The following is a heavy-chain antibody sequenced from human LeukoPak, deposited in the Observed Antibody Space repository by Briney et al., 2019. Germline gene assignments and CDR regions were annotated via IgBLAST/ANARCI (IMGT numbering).Heavy chain of an antibody. D-gene: IGHD3-9*01. CDR1: GYTFTSYG. CDR2: ISAYNGNT. CDR3: ARDLPDYDILGDFDY. Sequence: GASVKVSFKASGYTFTSYGISWVRQAPGQGLEWMGWISAYNGNTNYAQKLQGRVTMTTDTSTSTAYMELRSLRSDDTAVYYCARDLPDYDILGDFDYWGQGTLVTVSS. J-gene: IGHJ4*02. V-gene: IGHV1-18*01.